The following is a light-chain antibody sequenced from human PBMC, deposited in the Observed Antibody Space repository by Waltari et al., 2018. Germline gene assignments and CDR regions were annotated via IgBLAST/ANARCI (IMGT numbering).Light chain of an antibody. Sequence: DIVMTQSPDSLAVSLGERATINCKSSQSVLYSSNNKNYLAWYQQKPGQPPKLLIYWASTRESGGPDRFSGSGSGTDFTLTISSLQAEDVAVYYCQQYYSTQTFGQGTKLEIK. J-gene: IGKJ2*01. CDR2: WAS. V-gene: IGKV4-1*01. CDR3: QQYYSTQT. CDR1: QSVLYSSNNKNY.